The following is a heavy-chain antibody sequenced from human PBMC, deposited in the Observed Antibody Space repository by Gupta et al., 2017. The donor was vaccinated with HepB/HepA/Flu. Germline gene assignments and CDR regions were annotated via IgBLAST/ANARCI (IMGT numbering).Heavy chain of an antibody. D-gene: IGHD1-1*01. V-gene: IGHV1-2*02. CDR3: ARDRLRVGVTTADF. Sequence: QVQLMQSGAEVKKPGASVKVSCQASGYTFTNHYIHWVRQAPGQGLEWMGWINPNSGGTSYAQKFQGRVTVTRDTSNNTVYMSVSSLGSDDTAIYYCARDRLRVGVTTADFWGQGTLVTVSS. CDR2: INPNSGGT. CDR1: GYTFTNHY. J-gene: IGHJ4*02.